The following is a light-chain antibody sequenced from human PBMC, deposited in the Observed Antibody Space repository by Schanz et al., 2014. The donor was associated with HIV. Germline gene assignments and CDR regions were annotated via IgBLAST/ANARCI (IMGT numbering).Light chain of an antibody. J-gene: IGLJ3*02. CDR3: SSYTSSSTPLWV. Sequence: QSALTQPASLSGSPGQSITISCTGVSSDVRAFNYVSWYQQHPGNVPKLIIYDGSHRPSGVSNRFSGSKSGNTASLTISGLQAEDEADYYCSSYTSSSTPLWVFGGGTKLTVL. CDR2: DGS. CDR1: SSDVRAFNY. V-gene: IGLV2-14*03.